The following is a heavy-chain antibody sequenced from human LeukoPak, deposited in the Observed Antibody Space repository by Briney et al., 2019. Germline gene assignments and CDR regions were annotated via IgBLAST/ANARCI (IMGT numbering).Heavy chain of an antibody. CDR1: GGSISSYY. CDR2: IDYSGST. V-gene: IGHV4-59*01. Sequence: SETLSLTCTVSGGSISSYYWSWIRQPPGKGLEWIGYIDYSGSTNYNPSLKSRVTISVDTSKNQFSLKLSSVTAADTAVYYCARDTAGQYSGTPGDDAFDIWGQGTMVTVSS. J-gene: IGHJ3*02. CDR3: ARDTAGQYSGTPGDDAFDI. D-gene: IGHD1-14*01.